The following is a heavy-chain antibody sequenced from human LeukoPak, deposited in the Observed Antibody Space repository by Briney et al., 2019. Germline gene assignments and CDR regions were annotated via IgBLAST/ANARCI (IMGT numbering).Heavy chain of an antibody. Sequence: GASVKVSCKASGYTFTSYGISWVRQAPGQGLEWMGWISAYNGNTNYAQKLQGRVTMTTDTSTSTAYMELRSLRSDDTVVYYCARVGSSRIVGATYADYWGQGTLVTVSS. CDR3: ARVGSSRIVGATYADY. V-gene: IGHV1-18*01. D-gene: IGHD1-26*01. CDR2: ISAYNGNT. J-gene: IGHJ4*02. CDR1: GYTFTSYG.